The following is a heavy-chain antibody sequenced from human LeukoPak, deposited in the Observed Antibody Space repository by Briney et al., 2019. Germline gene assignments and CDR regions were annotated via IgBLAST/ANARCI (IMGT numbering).Heavy chain of an antibody. Sequence: PGRSLRLSCTASGFTFGDYAMSWVRQAPGKGLEWVGFIRSKAYGGTTECAASVKGRFTISRDDSKSIAYLQMNSLKTEDTAVYYCTREVYDSSGYYHFDYWGQGTLVTVSS. D-gene: IGHD3-22*01. V-gene: IGHV3-49*04. J-gene: IGHJ4*02. CDR3: TREVYDSSGYYHFDY. CDR2: IRSKAYGGTT. CDR1: GFTFGDYA.